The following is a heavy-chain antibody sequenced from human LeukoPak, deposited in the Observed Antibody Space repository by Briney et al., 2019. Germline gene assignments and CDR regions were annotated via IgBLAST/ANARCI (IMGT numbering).Heavy chain of an antibody. Sequence: SGGSLRLSCAASGFTFSSYWMSWVRQAPGKGLEWVANIKQDGSEKYYVDSVKGRFTISRDNAKNSLYLQMNSLRAEDTAVYYCARDQRGKYYYYMDVWGKGTTVTVSS. J-gene: IGHJ6*03. CDR2: IKQDGSEK. CDR3: ARDQRGKYYYYMDV. V-gene: IGHV3-7*01. CDR1: GFTFSSYW. D-gene: IGHD1-1*01.